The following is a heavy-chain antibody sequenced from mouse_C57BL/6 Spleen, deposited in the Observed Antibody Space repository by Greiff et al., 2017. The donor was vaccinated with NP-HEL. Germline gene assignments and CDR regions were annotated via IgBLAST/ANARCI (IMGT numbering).Heavy chain of an antibody. D-gene: IGHD1-1*01. Sequence: QVQLQQSGPELVKPGASVKISCKASGYAFSSSWMNWVKQRPGKGLEWIGRIYPGDGDTNYNGKFNGKATLTADKSSSTAYMQLSSLTSEDSAVYFCAREYGSSRSYWYFDVWGTGTTVTVSS. CDR1: GYAFSSSW. V-gene: IGHV1-82*01. CDR2: IYPGDGDT. CDR3: AREYGSSRSYWYFDV. J-gene: IGHJ1*03.